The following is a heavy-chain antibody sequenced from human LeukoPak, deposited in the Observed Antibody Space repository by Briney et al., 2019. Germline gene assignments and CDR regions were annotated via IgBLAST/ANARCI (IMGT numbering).Heavy chain of an antibody. D-gene: IGHD3-9*01. CDR3: TTKYDILTGYYLILDAFDI. J-gene: IGHJ3*02. V-gene: IGHV3-15*01. CDR1: GFTFSNAW. Sequence: GGSLRLSCAASGFTFSNAWMSWVRQAPGKGLEWVGRIKSKTDGGTTDYAAPVKGRFTISRDDSKNTLYLQMNSPKTEDAAVYYCTTKYDILTGYYLILDAFDIWGQGTMVTVSS. CDR2: IKSKTDGGTT.